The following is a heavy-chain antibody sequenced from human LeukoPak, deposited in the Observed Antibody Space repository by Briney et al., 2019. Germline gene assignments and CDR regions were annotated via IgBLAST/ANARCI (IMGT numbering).Heavy chain of an antibody. J-gene: IGHJ4*02. CDR3: ARSPTKRVPEDY. CDR2: ISYDGSNK. V-gene: IGHV3-30*03. D-gene: IGHD2-2*01. Sequence: GGSLRLSCAASGFTFSNAWMSWVRQAPGKGLEWVAVISYDGSNKYYADSVKGRFTISRDNSKNTLYLQMNSLRAEDTAVYYCARSPTKRVPEDYWGQGTLVTVSS. CDR1: GFTFSNAW.